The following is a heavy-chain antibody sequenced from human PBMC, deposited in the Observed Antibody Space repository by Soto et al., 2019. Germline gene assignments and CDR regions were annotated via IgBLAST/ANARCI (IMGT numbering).Heavy chain of an antibody. D-gene: IGHD2-15*01. CDR3: ARDRYCRGGSCLYNDAFDI. Sequence: QVQLQQWGAGLLKPSETLSLTCAVYGGSFSGYYWSWIRQPPGKGLEWIGEINHSGSTNYNPSLKSRVTISVDTSKNQFSLKLSSVTAADTAVYYCARDRYCRGGSCLYNDAFDIWGQGTMVTVSS. CDR2: INHSGST. CDR1: GGSFSGYY. V-gene: IGHV4-34*01. J-gene: IGHJ3*02.